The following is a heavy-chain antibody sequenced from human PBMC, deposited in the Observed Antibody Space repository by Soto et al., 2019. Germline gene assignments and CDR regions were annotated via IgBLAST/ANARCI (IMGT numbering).Heavy chain of an antibody. Sequence: GGSLRLSCAASGFTFSSYAMSWVRQAPGKGLEWVSYISNSGSTIYYADSVKGRFTVSRDNAKKSLYLQMNSLRAEDTAVYYCARCSNSGYDPDIWGQGTMVTVSS. D-gene: IGHD5-12*01. CDR3: ARCSNSGYDPDI. V-gene: IGHV3-48*04. CDR1: GFTFSSYA. CDR2: ISNSGSTI. J-gene: IGHJ3*02.